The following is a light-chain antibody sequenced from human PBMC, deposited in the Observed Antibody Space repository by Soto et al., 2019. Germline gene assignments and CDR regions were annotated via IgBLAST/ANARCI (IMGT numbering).Light chain of an antibody. Sequence: DIQMTQSPSSLSASVGDRVTITCQASQDISNYLNWYQQKPGKAPKLLIYDASNLKTGVPSRFNGSGSGTEFTFTISSLQPEDIATYYCQQYDNLPGFTFGPGTKVHMK. CDR2: DAS. V-gene: IGKV1-33*01. CDR1: QDISNY. J-gene: IGKJ3*01. CDR3: QQYDNLPGFT.